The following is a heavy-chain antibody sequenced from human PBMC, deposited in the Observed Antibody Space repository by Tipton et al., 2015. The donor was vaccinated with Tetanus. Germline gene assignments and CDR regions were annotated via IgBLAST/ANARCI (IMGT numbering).Heavy chain of an antibody. J-gene: IGHJ5*02. CDR3: ARDHRLSASYAGWFDP. D-gene: IGHD2-8*01. Sequence: LRLSCTVSGGSISSGGYYWSWIRQHPGKGLEWIGYIYYSGSTYYNPSLKSRVTISVDTSKNQFSLKLSSVTAADTAVYYCARDHRLSASYAGWFDPWGQGTLVTVSS. CDR2: IYYSGST. CDR1: GGSISSGGYY. V-gene: IGHV4-31*03.